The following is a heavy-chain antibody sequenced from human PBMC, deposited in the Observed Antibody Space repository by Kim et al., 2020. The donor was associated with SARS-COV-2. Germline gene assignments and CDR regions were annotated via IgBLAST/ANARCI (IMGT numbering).Heavy chain of an antibody. CDR3: AKDSLLDTAMAIHDYFDY. Sequence: GGSLRLSCAASGFTFSSYAMHWVRQAPGKGLEWVAVIWYDGSNKYYADSVKGRFTISRDNSKNTLYLQMNSLRAEDTAVYYCAKDSLLDTAMAIHDYFDYWGQGTLVTVSS. CDR1: GFTFSSYA. J-gene: IGHJ4*02. V-gene: IGHV3-33*06. CDR2: IWYDGSNK. D-gene: IGHD5-18*01.